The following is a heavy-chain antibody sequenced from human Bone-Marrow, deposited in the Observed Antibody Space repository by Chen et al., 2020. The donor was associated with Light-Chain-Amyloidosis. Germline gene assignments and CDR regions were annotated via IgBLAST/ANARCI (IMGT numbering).Heavy chain of an antibody. D-gene: IGHD6-19*01. CDR3: ARDLASSAWYALDS. V-gene: IGHV3-9*01. J-gene: IGHJ4*02. Sequence: EVQLVESGGDLVQPGRSLRLSCTASGFTFDEHAIHWVRQPPGKGLEWVSGITWNSGHIDYADSLKGRFTVSRDNAKSSLYLQMNSLRVEDTALYFCARDLASSAWYALDSWGQGTQVTVSS. CDR1: GFTFDEHA. CDR2: ITWNSGHI.